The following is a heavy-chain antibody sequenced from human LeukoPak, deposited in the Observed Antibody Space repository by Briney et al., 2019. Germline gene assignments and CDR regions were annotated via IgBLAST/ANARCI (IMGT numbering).Heavy chain of an antibody. D-gene: IGHD3-22*01. CDR1: GGSISSYY. CDR3: ARRSDYYDSSGYYRGHYFDY. J-gene: IGHJ4*02. CDR2: IYYSGTT. Sequence: PSETLSLTCTVSGGSISSYYWSWIRQPPGKGLEWIGYIYYSGTTNYNPSLKSRVTISVDTSKNQFSLKLSSVTAADTAAYYCARRSDYYDSSGYYRGHYFDYWGQGTLVTVSS. V-gene: IGHV4-59*01.